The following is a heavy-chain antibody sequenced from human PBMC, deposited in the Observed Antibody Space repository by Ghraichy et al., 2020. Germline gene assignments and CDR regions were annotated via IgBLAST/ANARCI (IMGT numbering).Heavy chain of an antibody. CDR2: INQDGREK. CDR3: SSGDTFDI. V-gene: IGHV3-7*03. Sequence: GESLRLSCAASGLIFSTYWMTWVRQAPGKGLEWVVNINQDGREKYYVASVKGRFTISRDNAKNSLYLQMNGLRAEDTAVYYCSSGDTFDIWGQGTMVAVSS. J-gene: IGHJ3*02. D-gene: IGHD3-10*01. CDR1: GLIFSTYW.